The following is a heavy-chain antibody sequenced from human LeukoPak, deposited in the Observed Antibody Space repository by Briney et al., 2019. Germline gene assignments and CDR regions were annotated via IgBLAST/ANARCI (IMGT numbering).Heavy chain of an antibody. CDR1: GFTFDDYA. CDR2: ISWDGGST. Sequence: LGGSLRLSCAASGFTFDDYAMHWVRQAPGKGLEWVSLISWDGGSTYYADSVKGRFTISRDNSKNTLYLQMNSLRAEDTAVYYCARDQGWYDAFDIWGQGTMVTVSS. CDR3: ARDQGWYDAFDI. J-gene: IGHJ3*02. V-gene: IGHV3-43D*03. D-gene: IGHD6-19*01.